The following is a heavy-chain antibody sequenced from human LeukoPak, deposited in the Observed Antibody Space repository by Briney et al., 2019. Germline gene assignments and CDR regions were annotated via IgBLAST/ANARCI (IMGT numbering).Heavy chain of an antibody. J-gene: IGHJ6*02. CDR2: INCDGSST. Sequence: GGSLRLSCAASGFTFSSYWMHWVRQAPGKGLVWVSRINCDGSSTSYADSVKGRFTISRDNAKNTLYLQMNSLRVEDTAVYYCARVRSGSSAGNYGMDVWGQGTTVTVSS. D-gene: IGHD1-26*01. CDR3: ARVRSGSSAGNYGMDV. V-gene: IGHV3-74*01. CDR1: GFTFSSYW.